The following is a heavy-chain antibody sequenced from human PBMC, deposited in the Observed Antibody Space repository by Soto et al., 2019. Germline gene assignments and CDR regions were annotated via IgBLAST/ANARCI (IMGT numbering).Heavy chain of an antibody. V-gene: IGHV1-69*01. J-gene: IGHJ4*02. CDR2: IIPSFNRP. D-gene: IGHD5-18*01. Sequence: QVQLVQSGAEVKKPGSSVKVSCKASGGTFSSFVISWVRQAPGQGPEWMGGIIPSFNRPNYAQKFQGRVTITADESTTTSYMELSSLRYGDTAVYYCATSKVGYSFGSPFDFWGQGTLVTVSS. CDR3: ATSKVGYSFGSPFDF. CDR1: GGTFSSFV.